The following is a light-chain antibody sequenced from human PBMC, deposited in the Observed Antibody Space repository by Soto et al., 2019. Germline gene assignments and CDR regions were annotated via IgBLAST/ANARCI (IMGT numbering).Light chain of an antibody. V-gene: IGKV1-5*03. CDR2: KAS. CDR1: QSISSW. CDR3: HQYDSYST. Sequence: DIQMTQFPSTQSASVGDRVIITCRASQSISSWLAWYQQKPGKAPNLLIYKASSLASGVPSRFSGSGFGTEFTLTISSLQPDDIATYYCHQYDSYSTFGGGTKVEIK. J-gene: IGKJ4*01.